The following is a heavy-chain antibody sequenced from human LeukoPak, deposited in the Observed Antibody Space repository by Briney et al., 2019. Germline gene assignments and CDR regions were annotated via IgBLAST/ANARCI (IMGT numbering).Heavy chain of an antibody. Sequence: GASVKVSCKASGYTFTSYGISWVRQAPGQGLEWMGWISAYNGNTNYAQKPQGRVTMTTDTSTSTAYMELRSLRSDDTAVYYCARGSPYDFWSGLGALYYYYGMDVWGQGTTVTVSS. CDR3: ARGSPYDFWSGLGALYYYYGMDV. D-gene: IGHD3-3*01. CDR1: GYTFTSYG. J-gene: IGHJ6*02. CDR2: ISAYNGNT. V-gene: IGHV1-18*01.